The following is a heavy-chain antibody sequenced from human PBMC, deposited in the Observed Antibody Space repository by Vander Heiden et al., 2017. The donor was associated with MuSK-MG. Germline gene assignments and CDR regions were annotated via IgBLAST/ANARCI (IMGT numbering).Heavy chain of an antibody. J-gene: IGHJ3*02. V-gene: IGHV1-8*03. CDR3: ARVKWGFRGSGSYDAFDI. CDR2: MNPNSGNT. D-gene: IGHD3-10*01. Sequence: QVQLVQSGTEVKKPGASVKVSCKASGYTFTSYDINWVRQATGQGLEWMGWMNPNSGNTGYAQQFQDRVTITRDTSISTVYMELSSLRSDDTAVYYCARVKWGFRGSGSYDAFDIWGQGTMVTVSS. CDR1: GYTFTSYD.